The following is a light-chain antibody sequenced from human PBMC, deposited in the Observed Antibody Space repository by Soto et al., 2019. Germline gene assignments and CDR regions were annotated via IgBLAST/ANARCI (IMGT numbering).Light chain of an antibody. V-gene: IGKV1-12*01. Sequence: DIQMTHSPSSLSASVVDRFTITCQASQNINNYLNWYQQKPGKAPKLLIYGASNLQSGVPSRFSGRGSGTDFTLTISSLQPEDFGTYYCQQANSFPFIFAQGTKVDIK. J-gene: IGKJ2*01. CDR3: QQANSFPFI. CDR1: QNINNY. CDR2: GAS.